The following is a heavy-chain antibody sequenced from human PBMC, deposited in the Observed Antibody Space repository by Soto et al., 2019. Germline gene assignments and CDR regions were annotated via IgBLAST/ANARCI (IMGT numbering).Heavy chain of an antibody. CDR3: AKRGSSADLFHFDY. D-gene: IGHD3-10*01. J-gene: IGHJ4*02. V-gene: IGHV3-23*01. CDR2: ISGSGGST. Sequence: EVQLLESGGGLVQPGGSLRLSCAVSGFTFSSYAMSWVRQAPGKGLEWVSFISGSGGSTYYADSVKGRFTISRDNSTNPLYLQMNSLRAEDTAVYYCAKRGSSADLFHFDYWGQGTLVTVSS. CDR1: GFTFSSYA.